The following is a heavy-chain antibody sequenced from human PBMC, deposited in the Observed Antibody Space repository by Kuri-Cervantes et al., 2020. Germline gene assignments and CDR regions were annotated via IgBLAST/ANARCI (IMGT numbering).Heavy chain of an antibody. CDR2: IKPDEVTT. CDR1: GFSFSNYW. V-gene: IGHV3-74*01. J-gene: IGHJ6*03. CDR3: ARSNYMDV. Sequence: GGSLRLSCEASGFSFSNYWIHWVRQAPGKGLVWVSRIKPDEVTTTYADSVKGRFTISRDNAQNSLNLEMHSLRVDDSAVYFCARSNYMDVWGKGATVTVSS.